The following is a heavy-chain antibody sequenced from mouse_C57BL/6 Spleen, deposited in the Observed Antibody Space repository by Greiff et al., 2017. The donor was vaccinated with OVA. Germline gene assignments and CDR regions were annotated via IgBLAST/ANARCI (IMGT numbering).Heavy chain of an antibody. CDR1: GYTFTSYW. Sequence: QVQLKQPGAELVMPGASVKLSCKASGYTFTSYWMHWVKQRPGQGLEWIGEIDPSDSYTNYNQKFKGKSTLTVDKSSSTAYMQLSSLTSEDSAVYYCARRHYGSSYPVYFDYWGQGTTLTVSS. CDR3: ARRHYGSSYPVYFDY. CDR2: IDPSDSYT. V-gene: IGHV1-69*01. D-gene: IGHD1-1*01. J-gene: IGHJ2*01.